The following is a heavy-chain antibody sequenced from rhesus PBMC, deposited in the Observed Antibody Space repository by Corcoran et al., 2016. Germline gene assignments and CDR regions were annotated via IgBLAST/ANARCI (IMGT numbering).Heavy chain of an antibody. CDR3: TRGPDEDDYGYYYTEEYVEF. V-gene: IGHV3S11*01. J-gene: IGHJ1*01. CDR2: IKNKADGGTA. D-gene: IGHD3-9*01. Sequence: GGSLRLSCAASGFTFSHYWMSWVRQAPGKGLEWVGFIKNKADGGTAAYAESVKGRFTIPRDDSKNTLYLQMNSLKTEDTAVYYCTRGPDEDDYGYYYTEEYVEFWGQGALVTVAS. CDR1: GFTFSHYW.